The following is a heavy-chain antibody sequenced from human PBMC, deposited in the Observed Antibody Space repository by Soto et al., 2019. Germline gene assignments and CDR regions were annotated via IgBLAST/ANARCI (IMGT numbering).Heavy chain of an antibody. D-gene: IGHD3-22*01. V-gene: IGHV3-30*18. CDR1: GFTFSSYG. J-gene: IGHJ6*02. Sequence: GGSLRLSCAASGFTFSSYGMHWVRQAPGKGLEWVAVISYDGSNKYYADSVKGRFTISRDNSKNTLYLQMNSLRAEDTAVYYCAKDLQETVVSYYGMDVWGQGTTVTVSS. CDR3: AKDLQETVVSYYGMDV. CDR2: ISYDGSNK.